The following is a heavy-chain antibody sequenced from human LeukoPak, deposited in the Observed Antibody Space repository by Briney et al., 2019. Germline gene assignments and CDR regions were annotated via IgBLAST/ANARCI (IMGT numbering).Heavy chain of an antibody. D-gene: IGHD4-17*01. CDR1: GYTLTELS. J-gene: IGHJ5*02. Sequence: ASVKVSCKVSGYTLTELSMHWVRQAPGKGLEWMGGFDPEDGETIYAQKFQGRVTMTEDTSTDTAYMELSSLRSEDTAVYYCATVQNGDYEVYNWFDPWGQGTLVTVSS. CDR2: FDPEDGET. CDR3: ATVQNGDYEVYNWFDP. V-gene: IGHV1-24*01.